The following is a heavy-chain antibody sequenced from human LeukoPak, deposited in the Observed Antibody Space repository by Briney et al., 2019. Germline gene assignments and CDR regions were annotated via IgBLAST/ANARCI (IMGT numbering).Heavy chain of an antibody. CDR3: ASQVGGYSYGYFDY. D-gene: IGHD5-18*01. V-gene: IGHV1-18*01. CDR1: GYTFTSYG. CDR2: ISAYNGNT. Sequence: ASVKVSCKASGYTFTSYGISWVRHAPGQGLEWMGWISAYNGNTHYAQKLQGRVTMTTDTSTSTAYMELRSLRSDDTAVYYCASQVGGYSYGYFDYWGQGTLVTVSS. J-gene: IGHJ4*02.